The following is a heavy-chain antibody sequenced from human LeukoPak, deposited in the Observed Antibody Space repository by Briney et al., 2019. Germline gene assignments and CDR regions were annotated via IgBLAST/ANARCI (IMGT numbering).Heavy chain of an antibody. CDR3: ARDRSIVVVPATIDAY. V-gene: IGHV3-23*01. CDR2: ISGSGGST. J-gene: IGHJ4*02. CDR1: GFTFSSYA. Sequence: GGSLRLSCAASGFTFSSYAMNWVRQAPGQGLEWVSAISGSGGSTYYADSVKGRFTISRDNSKNTLYLQMNSLRAEDTAVYYCARDRSIVVVPATIDAYWGQGTLVTVSS. D-gene: IGHD2-2*01.